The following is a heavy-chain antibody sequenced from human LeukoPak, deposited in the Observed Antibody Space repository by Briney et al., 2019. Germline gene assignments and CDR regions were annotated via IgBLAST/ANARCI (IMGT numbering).Heavy chain of an antibody. CDR2: INHSGST. J-gene: IGHJ4*02. V-gene: IGHV4-34*01. CDR1: GRSFSGYY. CDR3: ARGKDIVVVPAAISAGLPRSDY. D-gene: IGHD2-2*01. Sequence: SETLSLTCAVYGRSFSGYYWSWIRQPPGKGLEWIGEINHSGSTNYNPSLKSRVTISVDTSKNQFSLKLSSVTAADTAVYYCARGKDIVVVPAAISAGLPRSDYWGQGTLVTVSS.